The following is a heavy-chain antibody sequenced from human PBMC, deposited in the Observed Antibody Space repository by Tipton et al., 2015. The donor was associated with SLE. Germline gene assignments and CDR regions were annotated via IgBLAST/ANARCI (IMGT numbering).Heavy chain of an antibody. CDR3: AKDEKGTLLTGHVY. CDR1: GFTFSSYA. CDR2: ISSNGGST. D-gene: IGHD3-9*01. V-gene: IGHV3-64D*08. J-gene: IGHJ4*02. Sequence: SLRLSCSASGFTFSSYAMHWVRQAPGKGLEYVSAISSNGGSTYYADSVKGRFTISRDNSKNTLYLQMNSLRAEDTAVYYCAKDEKGTLLTGHVYWGQGTLVTVSS.